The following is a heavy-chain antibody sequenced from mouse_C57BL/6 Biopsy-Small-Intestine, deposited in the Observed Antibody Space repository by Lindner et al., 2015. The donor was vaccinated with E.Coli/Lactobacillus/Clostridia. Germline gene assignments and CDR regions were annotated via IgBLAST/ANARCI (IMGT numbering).Heavy chain of an antibody. CDR3: AREKSTEGFSY. CDR1: GYPFTVYY. J-gene: IGHJ3*01. D-gene: IGHD5-1*01. CDR2: FHPDSGGY. V-gene: IGHV1-34*01. Sequence: VQLQESGPELVNPGTSVKMSCQASGYPFTVYYIHWVKQSRGKSLEWIGYFHPDSGGYGYNQKFKGKATLTVDRSSSTAYMELRSLTSEDSAVYYCAREKSTEGFSYWGQGTLVTVSA.